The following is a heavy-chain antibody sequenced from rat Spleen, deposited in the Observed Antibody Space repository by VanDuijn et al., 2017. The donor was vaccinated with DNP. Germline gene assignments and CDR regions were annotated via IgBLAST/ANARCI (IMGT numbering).Heavy chain of an antibody. CDR2: MWSAGDT. V-gene: IGHV2-32*01. CDR1: GFSLTNYH. Sequence: QVQLKDSGPGLVQPSQTLSLTCTVSGFSLTNYHLHWVRQPPGKGLEWMGVMWSAGDTSYNSTIKSRLTITRDTSKSQVFINIKSLQAEDTATYYVARWGMAFAYWGQCTLVTISS. J-gene: IGHJ3*01. CDR3: ARWGMAFAY.